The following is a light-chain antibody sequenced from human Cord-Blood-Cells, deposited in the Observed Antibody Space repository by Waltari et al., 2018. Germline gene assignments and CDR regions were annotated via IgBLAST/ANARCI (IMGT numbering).Light chain of an antibody. Sequence: DIQMTQSPSSLSASVGDRVTIICRASQSISSSLNWYQQKPGKAPKVLIYASSSLQSGVPSRFSCSGSGTDFTRTISSLQPEDFATYYCQQSYSTLFTFGPGTKVDIK. CDR3: QQSYSTLFT. CDR2: ASS. V-gene: IGKV1-39*01. J-gene: IGKJ3*01. CDR1: QSISSS.